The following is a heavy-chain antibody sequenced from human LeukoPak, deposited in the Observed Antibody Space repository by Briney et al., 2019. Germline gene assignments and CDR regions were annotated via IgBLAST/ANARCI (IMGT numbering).Heavy chain of an antibody. V-gene: IGHV3-23*01. D-gene: IGHD5-18*01. CDR2: IVGSGVTT. Sequence: GGSLRLSCVVSGFTFSNYGMNWVRQAPGKGLEWVSGIVGSGVTTYYADSVKGRFTISRDNSKNTLYLHMNGLRVEDTAIYYCARDERWIQFNYWGQGTLVTVSS. CDR3: ARDERWIQFNY. J-gene: IGHJ4*02. CDR1: GFTFSNYG.